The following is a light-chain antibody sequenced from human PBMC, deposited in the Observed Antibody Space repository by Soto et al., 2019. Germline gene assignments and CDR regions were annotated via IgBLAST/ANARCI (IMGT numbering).Light chain of an antibody. J-gene: IGKJ3*01. V-gene: IGKV3-20*01. CDR3: QQYGSSFT. CDR1: QSVSSSY. CDR2: GAS. Sequence: EIVLTQSPGTLSLSPGERATLSCRASQSVSSSYLAWYQQKPGQAPRLLIYGASGRATGIPDRFSGSGSGTVFTLTISRLEPDDFALYYCQQYGSSFTFGPGTKVDIK.